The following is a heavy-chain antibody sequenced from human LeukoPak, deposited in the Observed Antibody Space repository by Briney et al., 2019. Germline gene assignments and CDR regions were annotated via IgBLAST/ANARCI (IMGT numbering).Heavy chain of an antibody. D-gene: IGHD3-16*01. CDR2: INHSGST. V-gene: IGHV4-34*01. Sequence: PSETLSLTCTVSGASITNYYWTWIRQPPGKGLEWIGEINHSGSTNYNPSLKSRVTISVDTSKNQFSLKLSSVTAADTAVYYCASLRRGELYSLGYWGQGTLVTVSS. CDR1: GASITNYY. CDR3: ASLRRGELYSLGY. J-gene: IGHJ4*02.